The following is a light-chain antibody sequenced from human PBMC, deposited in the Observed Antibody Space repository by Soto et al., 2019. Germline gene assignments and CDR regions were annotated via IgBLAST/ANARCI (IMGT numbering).Light chain of an antibody. J-gene: IGLJ2*01. CDR1: SSDVGGYNY. Sequence: QSALTQPASVSGSPGQSITISCTGTSSDVGGYNYVSWYQQHPAKAPKLMIFEVRNRPSGVSYRFSGSRSGNTAYLTISGLQAEDEADYYCSSDASSTTVVFGGGTKLTVL. V-gene: IGLV2-14*01. CDR3: SSDASSTTVV. CDR2: EVR.